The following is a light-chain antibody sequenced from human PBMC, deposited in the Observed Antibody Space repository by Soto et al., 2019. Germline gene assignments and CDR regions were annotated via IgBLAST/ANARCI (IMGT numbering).Light chain of an antibody. V-gene: IGKV3-20*01. CDR1: QSVSRNY. Sequence: EIVLTQSPSTLSLSPGERATLSCRASQSVSRNYLAWYQQRPGQAPRLLIYDAFNRATGIPDRFSGRGSGTDFTLTISRLEPADFAVYYCQQYGDSPRTFGQGTKVEIK. CDR2: DAF. CDR3: QQYGDSPRT. J-gene: IGKJ1*01.